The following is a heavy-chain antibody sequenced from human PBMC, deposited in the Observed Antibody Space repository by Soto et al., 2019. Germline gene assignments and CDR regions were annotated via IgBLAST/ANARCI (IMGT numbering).Heavy chain of an antibody. J-gene: IGHJ6*03. CDR3: ARAPTSDSPYYYYMDV. D-gene: IGHD5-18*01. V-gene: IGHV4-59*01. CDR2: IYYSGST. Sequence: SETLSLTCTVSGGSISIYYWSWIRQPPGKGLEWIGYIYYSGSTNYNPSLKSRVTISVDTSKNQFSLKLSSVTAADTAVYYCARAPTSDSPYYYYMDVWGKGTTVTVSS. CDR1: GGSISIYY.